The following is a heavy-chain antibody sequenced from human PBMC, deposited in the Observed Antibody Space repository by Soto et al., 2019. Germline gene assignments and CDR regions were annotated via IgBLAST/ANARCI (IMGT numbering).Heavy chain of an antibody. CDR1: GLTFSTYE. CDR3: ASKIFGTTYFDY. CDR2: IRGGGSPI. Sequence: LRLSCAASGLTFSTYEMNWVRQAPGKGLEWVSYIRGGGSPILYADSVKGRFTISRDNAKNSLYLQMNSLRAEDTAIYYCASKIFGTTYFDYWGQGALVTVSS. V-gene: IGHV3-48*03. D-gene: IGHD1-7*01. J-gene: IGHJ4*02.